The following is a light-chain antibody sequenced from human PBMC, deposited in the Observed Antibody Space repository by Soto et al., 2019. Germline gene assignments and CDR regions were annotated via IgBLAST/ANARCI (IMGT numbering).Light chain of an antibody. Sequence: EIVLTQSPGTLSLSPGERGTLSCRASQTVRDNYLAWYQQKPGQAPRLLIYGASNRATGIPDRFSGSGSGTDFTLTISRLEPEDFAVYYCQQYGSSRTFGQGTKVEIK. V-gene: IGKV3-20*01. CDR3: QQYGSSRT. CDR2: GAS. J-gene: IGKJ1*01. CDR1: QTVRDNY.